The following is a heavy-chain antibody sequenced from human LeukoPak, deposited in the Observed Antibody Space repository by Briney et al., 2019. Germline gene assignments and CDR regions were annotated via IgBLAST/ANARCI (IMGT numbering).Heavy chain of an antibody. Sequence: PGGSLRLSCAASGFTFSSYGMHWVRQAPGKGLEWVAVISYDGSNKYYADSVKGRFTISRDNSKNTLYLQMNSLRAEDTAVYYCAKSLIVVVTAIEGFDYWGQGTLVTVSS. J-gene: IGHJ4*02. CDR3: AKSLIVVVTAIEGFDY. CDR1: GFTFSSYG. D-gene: IGHD2-21*02. CDR2: ISYDGSNK. V-gene: IGHV3-30*18.